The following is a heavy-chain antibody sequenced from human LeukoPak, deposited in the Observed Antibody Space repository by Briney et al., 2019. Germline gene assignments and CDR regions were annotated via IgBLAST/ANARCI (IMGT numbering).Heavy chain of an antibody. CDR1: GFTFNRYA. J-gene: IGHJ4*02. CDR3: AKDERSYYDSSGFFGAIDY. CDR2: IWYDGSNK. Sequence: GGSLRLSCAASGFTFNRYAMHWVRQAPGKGLEWVAFIWYDGSNKYYADSVKGRFTVSRDNSKNTLYLQMNSLRAEDTAVYYCAKDERSYYDSSGFFGAIDYWGQGSLVSVSS. V-gene: IGHV3-30*02. D-gene: IGHD3-22*01.